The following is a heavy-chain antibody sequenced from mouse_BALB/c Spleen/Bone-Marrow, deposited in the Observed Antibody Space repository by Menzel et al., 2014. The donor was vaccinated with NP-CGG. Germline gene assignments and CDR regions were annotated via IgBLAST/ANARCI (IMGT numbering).Heavy chain of an antibody. J-gene: IGHJ3*01. V-gene: IGHV4-1*02. D-gene: IGHD1-2*01. Sequence: EVQLVESGGGLVQPGGSLKLSCAASGFDFSRYWMTWVRQAPGKGLEWFGEINPASSTINYTPSLKDKFIISRDNAKNTLYLQMSKVRSEDTALYYCAKNYYYGYVAYWGQGTLVTVSA. CDR3: AKNYYYGYVAY. CDR2: INPASSTI. CDR1: GFDFSRYW.